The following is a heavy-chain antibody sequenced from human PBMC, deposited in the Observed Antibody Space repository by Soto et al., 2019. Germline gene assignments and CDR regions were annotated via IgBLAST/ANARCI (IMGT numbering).Heavy chain of an antibody. CDR3: ARDRDCSGGSCYLRKSYYYYYGMDV. D-gene: IGHD2-15*01. CDR1: GYTFTSYG. CDR2: ISAYNGNT. J-gene: IGHJ6*02. Sequence: GASVKVSFKAPGYTFTSYGISWLRHAPGQGLEWMGWISAYNGNTNYAQKLQGRVTMTTDTSTSTAYMELRSLRSDDTAVYYCARDRDCSGGSCYLRKSYYYYYGMDVWGQGTTVTVSS. V-gene: IGHV1-18*04.